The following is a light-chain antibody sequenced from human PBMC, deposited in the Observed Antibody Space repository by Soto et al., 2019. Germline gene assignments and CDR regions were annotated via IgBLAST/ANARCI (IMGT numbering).Light chain of an antibody. Sequence: QSVLTQPPSASGTPGQRVTISCSGSSSNIGRNTVNWYQQLPGTAPKLLIYSNNQRPSGVPDRFSGSKSGTSASLAISGLQSEDEADYYCAAWDDSLSGHWVFGGGTKLT. V-gene: IGLV1-44*01. CDR1: SSNIGRNT. J-gene: IGLJ3*02. CDR3: AAWDDSLSGHWV. CDR2: SNN.